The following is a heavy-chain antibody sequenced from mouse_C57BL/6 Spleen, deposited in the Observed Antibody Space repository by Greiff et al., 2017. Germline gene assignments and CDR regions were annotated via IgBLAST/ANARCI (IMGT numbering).Heavy chain of an antibody. CDR3: ARGLVGDY. CDR1: GYAFSSSW. V-gene: IGHV1-82*01. CDR2: IYPGDGDT. D-gene: IGHD1-1*02. J-gene: IGHJ4*01. Sequence: VKLMESGPELVKPGASVKISCKASGYAFSSSWMNWVKQRPGKGLEWIGRIYPGDGDTNYNGKFKGKATLTADKSSSTAYMQLSSLTSEDSAVYFCARGLVGDYWGQGTSVTVSS.